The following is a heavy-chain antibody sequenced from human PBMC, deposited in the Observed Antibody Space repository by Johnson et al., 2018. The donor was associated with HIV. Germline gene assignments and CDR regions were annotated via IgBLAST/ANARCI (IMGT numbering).Heavy chain of an antibody. CDR3: ARRGGSGWSAFDI. Sequence: QMQLVESGGGVVQPGRSLRLSCAASGFSFSSYAMHWVRQAPGKGLEWVALMSFDGSNKFYADSVKGRFTIARDNSKNTVYLQMNSLRAEDTALYYCARRGGSGWSAFDIWGQGTIVTVSS. J-gene: IGHJ3*02. V-gene: IGHV3-30*04. CDR2: MSFDGSNK. CDR1: GFSFSSYA. D-gene: IGHD6-19*01.